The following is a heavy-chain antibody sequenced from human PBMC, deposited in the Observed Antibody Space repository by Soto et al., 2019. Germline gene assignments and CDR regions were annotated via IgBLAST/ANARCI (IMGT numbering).Heavy chain of an antibody. J-gene: IGHJ4*02. CDR3: ARGQVVAAPH. D-gene: IGHD2-15*01. CDR1: GGSISSGGSS. V-gene: IGHV4-30-2*01. Sequence: QLQLQESGSGLVKPSQTLSLTCAVSGGSISSGGSSWSWIRQPPGKGLEWIGYIYHSGSTYYNPSLKSRVTISVDRSKNQFSLKLSSVTAADTAVYYGARGQVVAAPHWGKGTLVTVSS. CDR2: IYHSGST.